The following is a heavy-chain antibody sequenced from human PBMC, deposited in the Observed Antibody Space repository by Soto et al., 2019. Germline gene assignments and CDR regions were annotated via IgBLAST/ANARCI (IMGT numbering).Heavy chain of an antibody. CDR2: IYPGDSDT. D-gene: IGHD1-26*01. V-gene: IGHV5-51*01. Sequence: GESLKVSCKGSGYSCTSYWIGWVRQMPGKGLEWMGIIYPGDSDTRYSPSFQGQVTISADKSISTAYLQWSSLKASDTAMYYCARLASGYYYYYYMDVWGKGTTVTVSS. CDR1: GYSCTSYW. J-gene: IGHJ6*03. CDR3: ARLASGYYYYYYMDV.